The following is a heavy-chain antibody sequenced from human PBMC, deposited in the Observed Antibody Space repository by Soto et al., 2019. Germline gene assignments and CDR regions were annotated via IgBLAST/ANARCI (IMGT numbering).Heavy chain of an antibody. CDR2: ISYDGNNK. V-gene: IGHV3-30*18. J-gene: IGHJ4*02. CDR3: AKDSGYCTDGVCYPYFDY. CDR1: GFTFSSYG. Sequence: GGSLRLSCAASGFTFSSYGMHWVRQAPGKGLEWVSVISYDGNNKYSADSVKGRFTISRDNSKNTLYLQMNSLRAEDTAVYYCAKDSGYCTDGVCYPYFDYWGQGTLVTVSS. D-gene: IGHD2-8*01.